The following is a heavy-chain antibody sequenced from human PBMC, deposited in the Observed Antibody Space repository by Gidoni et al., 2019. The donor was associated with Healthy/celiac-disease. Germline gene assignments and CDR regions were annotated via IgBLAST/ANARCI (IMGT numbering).Heavy chain of an antibody. D-gene: IGHD2-21*02. V-gene: IGHV3-23*01. CDR2: ISGSGGST. Sequence: EVQLLVSGGGLVQPGGSLRLSCAASGFTFSSYAMSWVRQAPGKGLEWVSAISGSGGSTYYADSVKGRFTISRDNSKNTLYLQMNSLRAEDTAVYYCAKDVEAYCGGDCYAGWFDPWGQGTLVTVSS. J-gene: IGHJ5*02. CDR3: AKDVEAYCGGDCYAGWFDP. CDR1: GFTFSSYA.